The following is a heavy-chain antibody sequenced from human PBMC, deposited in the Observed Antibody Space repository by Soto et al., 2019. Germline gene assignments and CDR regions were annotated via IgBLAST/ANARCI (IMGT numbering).Heavy chain of an antibody. CDR1: GDSISNNKW. CDR3: ARVLRITMVRGVITYYYGMDV. CDR2: MHHSGSI. D-gene: IGHD3-10*01. Sequence: SEALSLTCSVSGDSISNNKWWSWVRQPPGKGLEWIGEMHHSGSIHYNASLKSRATLSVDKSRNQFSLKLSSVTAADTAVYYCARVLRITMVRGVITYYYGMDVWGQGTTVTVSS. V-gene: IGHV4-4*02. J-gene: IGHJ6*02.